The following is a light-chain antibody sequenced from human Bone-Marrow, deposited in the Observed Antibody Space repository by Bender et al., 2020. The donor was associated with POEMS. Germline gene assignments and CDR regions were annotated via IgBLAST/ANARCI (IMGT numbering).Light chain of an antibody. J-gene: IGLJ3*02. CDR1: SSNIGAHA. V-gene: IGLV1-44*01. Sequence: QSVLTQPPSASGTPGPRVTISCSGGSSNIGAHAVNWYQHLPGTAPKLLIYSSHRRPSEVPDRFSGSRSGTSASLAISGLQSEDEADYYCAVWDDSLNGWVFGGGTKLTVL. CDR3: AVWDDSLNGWV. CDR2: SSH.